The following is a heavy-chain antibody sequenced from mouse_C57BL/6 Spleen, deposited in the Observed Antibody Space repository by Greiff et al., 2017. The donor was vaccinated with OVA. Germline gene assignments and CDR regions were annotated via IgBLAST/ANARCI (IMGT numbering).Heavy chain of an antibody. D-gene: IGHD2-10*02. CDR1: GYTFTSYW. J-gene: IGHJ2*01. V-gene: IGHV1-52*01. CDR3: ARLEYGNYDFDY. CDR2: IDPSDSET. Sequence: VQLQQPGAELVRPGSSVKLSCKASGYTFTSYWMHWVKQRPIQGLEWIGNIDPSDSETHYNQKFKDKATLTVDKSSSTAYMQLSSLTSEDSAVYYCARLEYGNYDFDYWGQGTTLTVSS.